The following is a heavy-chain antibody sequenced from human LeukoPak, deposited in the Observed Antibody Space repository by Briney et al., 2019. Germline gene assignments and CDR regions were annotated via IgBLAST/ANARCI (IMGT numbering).Heavy chain of an antibody. V-gene: IGHV1-18*01. D-gene: IGHD3-16*01. CDR1: RYTFTSYG. Sequence: ASVKVSCKASRYTFTSYGISWVRQAPRQGLEWMGWISAYNGNTNYAQQLQCRVTMTTDTSTSTAYMELRSLRSDDTAVYYCARDMGPGGRAFDIWGQGTMVTVSS. CDR3: ARDMGPGGRAFDI. J-gene: IGHJ3*02. CDR2: ISAYNGNT.